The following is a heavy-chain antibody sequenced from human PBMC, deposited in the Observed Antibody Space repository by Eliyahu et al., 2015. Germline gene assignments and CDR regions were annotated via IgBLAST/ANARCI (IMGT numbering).Heavy chain of an antibody. Sequence: QVQLQESGPGLVKPSETLSLTCTVSGXSIRSYYWSWIRQPAGKGLEWIGRIYTSGSTNYNPSLKSRVTMSVDTSKNQFSLKLSSVTAADTAVYYCARDQTYLYYQPPDAFDIWGQGTMVTVSS. CDR3: ARDQTYLYYQPPDAFDI. CDR2: IYTSGST. CDR1: GXSIRSYY. J-gene: IGHJ3*02. V-gene: IGHV4-4*07. D-gene: IGHD2-2*01.